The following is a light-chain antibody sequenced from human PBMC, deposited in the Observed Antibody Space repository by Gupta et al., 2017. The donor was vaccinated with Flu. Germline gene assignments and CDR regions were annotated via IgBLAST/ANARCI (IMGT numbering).Light chain of an antibody. CDR2: LYSDGSH. Sequence: VKLTSTSSSGHCGAANALHQQQPEDGSRYVLRLYSDGSHNTGAGIPDLFSTSSSGADRYPTIARLQAEDDDYYYCQTWGTGIQVFGGGTKLTVL. V-gene: IGLV4-69*01. CDR1: SGHCGAA. CDR3: QTWGTGIQV. J-gene: IGLJ3*02.